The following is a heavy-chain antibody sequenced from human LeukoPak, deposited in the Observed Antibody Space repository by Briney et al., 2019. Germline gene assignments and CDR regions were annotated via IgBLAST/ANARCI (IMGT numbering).Heavy chain of an antibody. D-gene: IGHD3-22*01. Sequence: SETLSLTCTVSGGSISSYYWSWIRQPPGKGLEGIGYIFYSGSTNYNPPLKSRVTISVDTSKNQFSLKLSSVTAADTAVYYCARVRQDYYDSSGSDAFDIWGQGTMVTVSS. CDR2: IFYSGST. V-gene: IGHV4-59*08. J-gene: IGHJ3*02. CDR1: GGSISSYY. CDR3: ARVRQDYYDSSGSDAFDI.